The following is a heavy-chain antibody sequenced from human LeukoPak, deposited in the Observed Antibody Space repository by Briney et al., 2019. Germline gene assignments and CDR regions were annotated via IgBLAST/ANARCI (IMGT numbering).Heavy chain of an antibody. J-gene: IGHJ4*02. Sequence: PGGSLRLSCTASGFTFSSYAMSWVRQAPGKGLEWVSAISGSGGTTYYADSVKGRFTLSRDNSKNTLYLQMNSLRAEDTAVYYCAKMRGIQVWLSDFWGQGSLVIVSS. D-gene: IGHD5-18*01. CDR3: AKMRGIQVWLSDF. CDR2: ISGSGGTT. CDR1: GFTFSSYA. V-gene: IGHV3-23*01.